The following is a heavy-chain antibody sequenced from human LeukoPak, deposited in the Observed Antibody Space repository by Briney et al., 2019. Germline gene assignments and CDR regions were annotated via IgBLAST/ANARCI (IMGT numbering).Heavy chain of an antibody. J-gene: IGHJ5*02. CDR2: IYYSGST. V-gene: IGHV4-59*01. CDR1: GGSISSYY. CDR3: ARLGIRTSFDP. D-gene: IGHD4/OR15-4a*01. Sequence: SETLSLTCTVSGGSISSYYWNWIRQPPGKGLEWIGYIYYSGSTNYDPSLRSRVTISVDTSKNQFSLKLSSVTAADTAVYYCARLGIRTSFDPWGQGTLVTVSS.